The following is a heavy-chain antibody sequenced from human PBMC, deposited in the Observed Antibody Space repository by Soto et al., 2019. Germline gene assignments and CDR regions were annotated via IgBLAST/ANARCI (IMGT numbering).Heavy chain of an antibody. CDR2: ISSSSSTI. Sequence: EVQLVESGGGLVQPGGSLRLSCAASGFTFSSYSMNWVRQAPGKGLEWVSYISSSSSTIYYADSVKGRFTISRDNAKNSLYLQMNSRRDEDTAVYYCAVRGGCSGGSCPYYFDYWGQGTLVTGSS. D-gene: IGHD2-15*01. CDR3: AVRGGCSGGSCPYYFDY. CDR1: GFTFSSYS. V-gene: IGHV3-48*02. J-gene: IGHJ4*02.